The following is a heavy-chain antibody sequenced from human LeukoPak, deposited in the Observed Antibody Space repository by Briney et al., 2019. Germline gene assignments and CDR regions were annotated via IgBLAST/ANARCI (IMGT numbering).Heavy chain of an antibody. V-gene: IGHV1-2*02. CDR3: ARGGATNGVCCLFDH. D-gene: IGHD2-8*01. J-gene: IGHJ4*02. Sequence: GASVKVSCKASGYTFTDYYIHWVRQAPGQGLEWMGWTGSNSGDTNYAQKFQGRVTMTRDTSMSTAYMEVSSLTSDDTAVYYCARGGATNGVCCLFDHWGQGTLVTVSS. CDR1: GYTFTDYY. CDR2: TGSNSGDT.